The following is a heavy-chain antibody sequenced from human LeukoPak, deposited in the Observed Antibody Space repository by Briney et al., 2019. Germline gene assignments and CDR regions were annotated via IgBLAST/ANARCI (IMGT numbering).Heavy chain of an antibody. Sequence: GESLKISCKGSGYTFSSYWIGWVRQMPGKGLEWMGIIYPGDSDTRYSPSFQGQVTISADKSISTAYLQWNSLQASDTAMFYCARAWAAGSGSFYPFDYWGQGTLVTVSP. CDR1: GYTFSSYW. CDR2: IYPGDSDT. D-gene: IGHD3-10*01. J-gene: IGHJ4*02. V-gene: IGHV5-51*01. CDR3: ARAWAAGSGSFYPFDY.